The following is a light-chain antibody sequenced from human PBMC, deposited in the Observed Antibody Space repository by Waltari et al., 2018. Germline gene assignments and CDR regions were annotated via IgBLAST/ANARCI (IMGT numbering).Light chain of an antibody. CDR1: QSVSSNY. CDR3: QQYGGSPRYT. Sequence: EIVLTQSPGTLSLSPGERATLSCRASQSVSSNYFAWYQQKPGQAPRLLIYGISTRATGIPDRFSGSGSGTDFTLTISSLEPEDFAVYYCQQYGGSPRYTFCQGTKLEIK. J-gene: IGKJ2*01. V-gene: IGKV3-20*01. CDR2: GIS.